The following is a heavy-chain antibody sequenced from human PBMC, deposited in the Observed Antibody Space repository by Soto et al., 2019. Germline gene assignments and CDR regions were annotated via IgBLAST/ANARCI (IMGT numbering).Heavy chain of an antibody. D-gene: IGHD4-17*01. CDR2: ISGSGGST. CDR1: GFTFSSYA. V-gene: IGHV3-23*01. CDR3: AKSRGDPNSPFDY. J-gene: IGHJ4*02. Sequence: GGSLSLSCAASGFTFSSYAMSWVRQVPGKGLEWVSAISGSGGSTYYADSVKGRFTISRDNSKNTLYLQMNSLRAEDTAVYYCAKSRGDPNSPFDYWGQGTLVTVSS.